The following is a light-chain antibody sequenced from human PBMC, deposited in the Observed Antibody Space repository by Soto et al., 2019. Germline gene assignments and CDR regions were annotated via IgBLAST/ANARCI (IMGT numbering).Light chain of an antibody. V-gene: IGKV3-15*01. J-gene: IGKJ1*01. CDR2: GAS. CDR1: QSVSDN. CDR3: QQYKNWPHT. Sequence: EIVMTQSPDTLSVSPGERATLSCRASQSVSDNLAWYQQRPGQGPRLLIYGASTRATGIPARFSGSGSGTEFTLTISSLQSQDFAVYYCQQYKNWPHTFGQGTKVDI.